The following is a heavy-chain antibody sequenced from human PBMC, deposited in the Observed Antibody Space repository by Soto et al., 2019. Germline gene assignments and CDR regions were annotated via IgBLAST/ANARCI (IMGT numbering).Heavy chain of an antibody. Sequence: TVGSLRLSCAASGFTFSSYAMSWVRQAPGKGLEWVSAISGSGGSTYYADSVKGRFTISRDNSKNTLYLQMNSLRAEDTAVYYCAKDPYGSGSHTGPDWFDPWGQGTLVNVSS. J-gene: IGHJ5*02. CDR3: AKDPYGSGSHTGPDWFDP. CDR1: GFTFSSYA. V-gene: IGHV3-23*01. CDR2: ISGSGGST. D-gene: IGHD3-10*01.